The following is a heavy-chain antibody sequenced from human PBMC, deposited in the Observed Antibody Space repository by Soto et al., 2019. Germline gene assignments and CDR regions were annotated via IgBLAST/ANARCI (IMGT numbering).Heavy chain of an antibody. Sequence: SETLSLTCAVYGGSFSGYYWSWIRQPPGKGLEWIGEIKHSGSTNYNPSLKNRVTISVDTSKNQFSLKRSSVTAADTAVYYCASLGDSSSSWGQGTLVTVSS. CDR1: GGSFSGYY. J-gene: IGHJ5*02. CDR2: IKHSGST. D-gene: IGHD6-6*01. CDR3: ASLGDSSSS. V-gene: IGHV4-34*01.